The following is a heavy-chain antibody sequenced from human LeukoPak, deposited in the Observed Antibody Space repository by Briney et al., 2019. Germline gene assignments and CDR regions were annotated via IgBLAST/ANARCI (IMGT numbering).Heavy chain of an antibody. CDR2: IKQDGSEK. CDR3: AKDKAQAYYASGSLVL. V-gene: IGHV3-7*03. CDR1: GFTFISYW. D-gene: IGHD3-10*01. J-gene: IGHJ4*02. Sequence: GGSLRLSCAASGFTFISYWMSWVRQAPGKGLEWVANIKQDGSEKYYVDSVKGRFTISRDNAKGSLYLQMNNLRTEDTALYYCAKDKAQAYYASGSLVLWGQGTLVTVSS.